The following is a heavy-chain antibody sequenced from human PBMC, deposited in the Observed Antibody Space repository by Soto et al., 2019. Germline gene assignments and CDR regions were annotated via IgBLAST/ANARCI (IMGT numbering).Heavy chain of an antibody. Sequence: SETLSLTCTVSVGSISSCDYYWSWIRQPPGKGLEWIGYIYYSGSTYYNPSLKSRVTISVDTSKNQFSLKLSSVTAADTAVYYCARELELGSPTDYWGQGTLVTVSS. CDR2: IYYSGST. D-gene: IGHD1-7*01. CDR1: VGSISSCDYY. J-gene: IGHJ4*02. V-gene: IGHV4-30-4*01. CDR3: ARELELGSPTDY.